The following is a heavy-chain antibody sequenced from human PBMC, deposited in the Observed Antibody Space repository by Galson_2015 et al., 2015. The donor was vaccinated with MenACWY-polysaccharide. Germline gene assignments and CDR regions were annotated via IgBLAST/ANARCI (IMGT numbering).Heavy chain of an antibody. J-gene: IGHJ4*02. CDR1: GFTFNNFA. CDR2: ISGNGDNT. CDR3: ARAGIRDVVPTARFSPAPDY. D-gene: IGHD3-3*01. Sequence: SLRLSCAASGFTFNNFAMSWVRQAPGKGLEWVSAISGNGDNTYYADSVRGRFTISRDTSRNTLYLQMRSPRADDTALYYCARAGIRDVVPTARFSPAPDYWGQGTLVTVSS. V-gene: IGHV3-23*01.